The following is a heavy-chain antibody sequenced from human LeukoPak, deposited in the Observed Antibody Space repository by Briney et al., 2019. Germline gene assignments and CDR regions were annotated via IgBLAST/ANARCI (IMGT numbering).Heavy chain of an antibody. Sequence: PSETLSLTCTVSGGSISSYYWSWIRQPPGKGLEWIGYIYYSGSTNYNPSLKSRVTISVDTSKNQFSLKLSSVTAADTAVYYCAGFPLSTTRVPYYDFWSGYTDAFDIWGQGTMVTVSS. D-gene: IGHD3-3*01. CDR1: GGSISSYY. V-gene: IGHV4-59*01. CDR3: AGFPLSTTRVPYYDFWSGYTDAFDI. J-gene: IGHJ3*02. CDR2: IYYSGST.